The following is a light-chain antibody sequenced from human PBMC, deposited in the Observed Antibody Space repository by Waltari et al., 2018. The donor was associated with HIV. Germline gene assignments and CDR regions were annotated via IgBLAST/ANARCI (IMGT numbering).Light chain of an antibody. CDR3: QKYNSAPYT. CDR1: QGIANH. V-gene: IGKV1-27*01. Sequence: DIQLTQSPSSLPASVGDRVTITCRASQGIANHLAWYQQKPGKVPQLLIYAASTLQSGVPSRFSGGGSETDFTLTISSLQPEDVASYYCQKYNSAPYTFGQGTRLEIK. J-gene: IGKJ2*01. CDR2: AAS.